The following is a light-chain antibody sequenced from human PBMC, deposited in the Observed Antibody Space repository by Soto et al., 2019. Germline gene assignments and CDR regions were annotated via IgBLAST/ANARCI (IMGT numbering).Light chain of an antibody. CDR2: NNN. CDR3: AAWDDSLNGYV. Sequence: QSVLTQPPSASVTPGQRVTISCSGGSSNIGTNAVNWYQQLPGTAPKLLTYNNNQRPSGVPDRFSGSKSGTSASLAISGLQSEDEADYYCAAWDDSLNGYVFGTGTKVTVL. V-gene: IGLV1-44*01. J-gene: IGLJ1*01. CDR1: SSNIGTNA.